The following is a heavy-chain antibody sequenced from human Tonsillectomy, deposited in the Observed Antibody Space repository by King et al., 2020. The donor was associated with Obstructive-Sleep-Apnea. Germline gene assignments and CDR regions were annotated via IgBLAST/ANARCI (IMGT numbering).Heavy chain of an antibody. J-gene: IGHJ4*02. Sequence: QLVQSGAEVKKPGASVKVSCKASGYTFTGYYIHRVRQAPGQGLEWMGWINPNSGGTNYAPKFKGRVTETRDTSISTASMGLSRLISDDTAVYYCARGAVSTATYYFDYWGQGTLVTVSS. V-gene: IGHV1-2*02. CDR1: GYTFTGYY. CDR3: ARGAVSTATYYFDY. D-gene: IGHD4-17*01. CDR2: INPNSGGT.